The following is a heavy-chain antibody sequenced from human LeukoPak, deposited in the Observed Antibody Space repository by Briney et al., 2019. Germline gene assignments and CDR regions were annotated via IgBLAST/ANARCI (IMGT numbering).Heavy chain of an antibody. CDR3: ARAPRGGGGHNWFDP. D-gene: IGHD3-16*01. CDR2: ISGSGDT. V-gene: IGHV3-23*01. CDR1: GFTFSDYY. Sequence: GGSLRLSCAASGFTFSDYYMSWIRQAPGKGLEWVSAISGSGDTYYADSVKGRFTISRDNSKNTLYQQMNSLRAEDTAVYYCARAPRGGGGHNWFDPWGQGTLVTVSS. J-gene: IGHJ5*02.